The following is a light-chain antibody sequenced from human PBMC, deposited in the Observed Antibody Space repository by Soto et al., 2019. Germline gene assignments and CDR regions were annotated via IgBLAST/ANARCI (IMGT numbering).Light chain of an antibody. J-gene: IGLJ1*01. CDR3: QSYDSSLSAYV. V-gene: IGLV1-40*01. Sequence: QSVLAQPPSVSGAPGQRVTISCTGSSSNIGAGYDVHWYQQLPGTAPKLLIYGNSNRPSGVPDRFSGSKSGTSASLAITGLQAEDEADYSCQSYDSSLSAYVFGPGTRSPS. CDR1: SSNIGAGYD. CDR2: GNS.